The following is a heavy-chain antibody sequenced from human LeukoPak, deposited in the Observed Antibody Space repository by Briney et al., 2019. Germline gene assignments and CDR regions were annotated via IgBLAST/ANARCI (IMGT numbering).Heavy chain of an antibody. CDR1: GFTLSSYG. V-gene: IGHV3-30*18. Sequence: GGSLRLSCAASGFTLSSYGMHWVRQAPGKGLEWVAVISYDGSNKYYADSVKGRFTISRDNSKNTLYLQMNSLRAEDTAVYYCAKDKTGPIDYWGQGTLVTVSS. CDR2: ISYDGSNK. D-gene: IGHD1-1*01. J-gene: IGHJ4*02. CDR3: AKDKTGPIDY.